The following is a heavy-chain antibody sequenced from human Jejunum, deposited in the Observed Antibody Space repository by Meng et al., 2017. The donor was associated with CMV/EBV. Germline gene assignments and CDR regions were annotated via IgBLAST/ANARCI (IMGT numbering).Heavy chain of an antibody. D-gene: IGHD4-17*01. CDR3: AKSHVDYASYFDY. V-gene: IGHV5-51*01. CDR2: IYLGDSDT. Sequence: SGYRFTNYWIGWVRQMPGKGLEWMGIIYLGDSDTRYSPSFQGQVTISADRSISTAYLQWSSLKASDTAMYFCAKSHVDYASYFDYWGQGTLVTVSS. J-gene: IGHJ4*02. CDR1: GYRFTNYW.